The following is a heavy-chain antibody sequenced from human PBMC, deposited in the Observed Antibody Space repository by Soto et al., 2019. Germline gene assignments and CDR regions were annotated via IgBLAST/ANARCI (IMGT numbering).Heavy chain of an antibody. Sequence: QITLKESGPPLVKHTQTLTLTCTFSGLSLTTSGVGVSWIRQPPGKALEWLAVIYWDNDKRFSPSLKTRLTITRDTSKNQVILTMTNMDPVDTGTYYCSQGGSGSYYGMDVWGQGTTVTVSS. CDR3: SQGGSGSYYGMDV. CDR2: IYWDNDK. J-gene: IGHJ6*02. CDR1: GLSLTTSGVG. D-gene: IGHD3-10*01. V-gene: IGHV2-5*02.